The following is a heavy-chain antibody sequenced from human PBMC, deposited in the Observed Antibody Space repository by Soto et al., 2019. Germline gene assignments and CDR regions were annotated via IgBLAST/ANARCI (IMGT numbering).Heavy chain of an antibody. D-gene: IGHD6-19*01. J-gene: IGHJ4*02. CDR3: ARGLGSSGWSDFDY. CDR1: GFIFTDYA. CDR2: INADNSDT. V-gene: IGHV1-3*01. Sequence: QVQLVQSGAEVKKPGASVKVSCTTSGFIFTDYAIHWVRQAPGGRLEWMGWINADNSDTQYSQKIQGRVTITRDTXXSTAYMGLSSLRSEDTAVYYCARGLGSSGWSDFDYWGQGTLVTVSS.